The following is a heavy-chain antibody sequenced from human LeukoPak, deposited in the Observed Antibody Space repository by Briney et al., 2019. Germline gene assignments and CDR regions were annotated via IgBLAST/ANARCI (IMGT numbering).Heavy chain of an antibody. CDR1: GYTFTDYF. Sequence: ASVKVSCQASGYTFTDYFMHWVRQAPGQGLAWMGWVNPNSGDTKYAQTFQGRVTVTRDTSLSTAYMELSRLRSDDTAVYYCAREHPAGNHPRDPYPFDHWGQGTLVTVSS. J-gene: IGHJ4*02. CDR3: AREHPAGNHPRDPYPFDH. V-gene: IGHV1-2*02. CDR2: VNPNSGDT.